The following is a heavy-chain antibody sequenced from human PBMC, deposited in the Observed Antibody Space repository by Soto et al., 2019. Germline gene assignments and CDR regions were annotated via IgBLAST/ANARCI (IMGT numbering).Heavy chain of an antibody. CDR2: ISPYNGDT. CDR1: GYSFTNYD. CDR3: ARYCSSTSCDHYFDY. Sequence: ASVKVSCKASGYSFTNYDISWVRQAPGQGLEWMGWISPYNGDTNYAQKLQGRVTMTTDTSTSTAYMELRSLRSDDTAVYYCARYCSSTSCDHYFDYWGQGTLVTVSS. V-gene: IGHV1-18*01. J-gene: IGHJ4*02. D-gene: IGHD2-2*01.